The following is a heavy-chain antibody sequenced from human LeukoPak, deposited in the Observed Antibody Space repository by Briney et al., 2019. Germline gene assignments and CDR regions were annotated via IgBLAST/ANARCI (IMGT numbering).Heavy chain of an antibody. V-gene: IGHV4-59*08. Sequence: SETLSLTSTVSGGSISSYYWSWIRQPPGKGLEWIGYIYYSGSTNYNPSLKSRVTISVDTSKNQFSLKLSSVTAADTAVYYCARTIAVAGTVWVWFDPWGHGTLVTVSS. CDR3: ARTIAVAGTVWVWFDP. J-gene: IGHJ5*02. CDR1: GGSISSYY. D-gene: IGHD6-19*01. CDR2: IYYSGST.